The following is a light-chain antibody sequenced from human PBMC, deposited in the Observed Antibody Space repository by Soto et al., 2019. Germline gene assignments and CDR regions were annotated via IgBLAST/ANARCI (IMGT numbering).Light chain of an antibody. J-gene: IGLJ1*01. V-gene: IGLV2-14*01. CDR2: DVS. Sequence: QSALTQPASVSGSPGQSITISCTGTSSDVGGYNYVSWYQQHPGKAPKLMIYDVSNRPSGVSNRFSGSKSGNTASLTISGLQAEDEADYYCSSYTSSSTLAYVFGTGTKVTFL. CDR3: SSYTSSSTLAYV. CDR1: SSDVGGYNY.